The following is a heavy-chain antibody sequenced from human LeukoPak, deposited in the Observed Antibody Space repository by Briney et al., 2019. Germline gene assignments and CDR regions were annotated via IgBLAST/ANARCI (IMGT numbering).Heavy chain of an antibody. D-gene: IGHD6-13*01. Sequence: PSETLSLTCTVSGGSISSGGYYWSWIRQHPGKGLEWIGYIYYSGSTYYNPSLKSRVTISVDTSKNQFSLKLSSVTAADTAVYYCAQTLAHDSSSLNWFDPWGQGTLVTVSS. CDR2: IYYSGST. CDR3: AQTLAHDSSSLNWFDP. J-gene: IGHJ5*02. CDR1: GGSISSGGYY. V-gene: IGHV4-31*03.